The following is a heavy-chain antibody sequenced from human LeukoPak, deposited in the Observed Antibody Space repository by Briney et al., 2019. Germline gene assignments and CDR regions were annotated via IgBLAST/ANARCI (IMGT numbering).Heavy chain of an antibody. CDR3: ARLLDGGALFDY. J-gene: IGHJ4*02. Sequence: SETLSLTCSVSGGSIRSYYWSWIRQPPGKGLEWIGYIYYSGSTNYNPSLKSRVTISVDTSKNQFSLKMSSVTAADTAVYYCARLLDGGALFDYWGQGTLVTVSS. CDR2: IYYSGST. V-gene: IGHV4-59*08. CDR1: GGSIRSYY. D-gene: IGHD3-16*01.